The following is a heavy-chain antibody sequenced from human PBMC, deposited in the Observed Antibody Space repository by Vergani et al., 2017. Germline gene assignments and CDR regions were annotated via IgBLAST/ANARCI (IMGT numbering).Heavy chain of an antibody. CDR1: GGSISSGGYS. D-gene: IGHD5-24*01. V-gene: IGHV4-30-2*01. Sequence: QVQLQESGPGLVKPSQTLSLTCAVSGGSISSGGYSWSGIRQPPGKGLEWIGYIYHSGSTYYNPSLKSRVTISVDRSKNQFSLKLSSVTAADTAVYYCARDHGSFHYMDVWGKGTTVTVSS. CDR2: IYHSGST. J-gene: IGHJ6*03. CDR3: ARDHGSFHYMDV.